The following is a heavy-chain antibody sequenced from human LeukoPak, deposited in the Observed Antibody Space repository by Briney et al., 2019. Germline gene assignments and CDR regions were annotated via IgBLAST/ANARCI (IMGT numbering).Heavy chain of an antibody. CDR1: GFSFSNYW. CDR2: IRGDESRK. V-gene: IGHV3-7*01. J-gene: IGHJ4*02. Sequence: GGSLRLSCAASGFSFSNYWMTWLRQAPGKGLEWVANIRGDESRKYYLDSVTGRFTISRDNAKNSLYLQMNSLRAEDTAVYYCARWNLGSDYWGQGTLVTVSS. D-gene: IGHD1-1*01. CDR3: ARWNLGSDY.